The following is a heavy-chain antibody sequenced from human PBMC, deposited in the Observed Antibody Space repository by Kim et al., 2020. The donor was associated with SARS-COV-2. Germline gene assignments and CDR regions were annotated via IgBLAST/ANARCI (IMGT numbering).Heavy chain of an antibody. CDR3: ARGSYEPL. D-gene: IGHD3-10*01. CDR1: RFTFSDYY. CDR2: ISGSGSTT. Sequence: GGSLRLSCAASRFTFSDYYMSWISQAPGKGLEWVSYISGSGSTTNYADSVKGRFTISRDNAKKSLYLQMNSLRAEDTAVYYCARGSYEPLWGQGTTVTVS. J-gene: IGHJ6*02. V-gene: IGHV3-11*01.